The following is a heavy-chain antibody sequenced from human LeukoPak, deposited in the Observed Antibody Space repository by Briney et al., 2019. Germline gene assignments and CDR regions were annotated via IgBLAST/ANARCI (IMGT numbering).Heavy chain of an antibody. D-gene: IGHD1-26*01. V-gene: IGHV4-59*08. Sequence: SETLSLTCTVSGGSISSYYWSWIRQPPGKGLEWIGYIYYSGSTYYNPSLKSRVTISVDTSKNQFSLKLSSVTAADTAVYYCARAGGGTHGPFDYWGQGTLVTVSS. CDR3: ARAGGGTHGPFDY. CDR2: IYYSGST. CDR1: GGSISSYY. J-gene: IGHJ4*02.